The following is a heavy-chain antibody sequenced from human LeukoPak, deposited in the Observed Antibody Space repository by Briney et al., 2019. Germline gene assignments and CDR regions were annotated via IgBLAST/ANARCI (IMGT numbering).Heavy chain of an antibody. CDR3: AREGGDYDILTGYLNPNWFDP. Sequence: ASVKVSCKASGYTFTGYYMHWVRQAPGQGLEWMGWINPNSGGTNYAQKFQGRVTMTRDTSISTAYMELSRLRPDDTAVYYCAREGGDYDILTGYLNPNWFDPWGQGTLVTVSS. D-gene: IGHD3-9*01. J-gene: IGHJ5*02. V-gene: IGHV1-2*02. CDR1: GYTFTGYY. CDR2: INPNSGGT.